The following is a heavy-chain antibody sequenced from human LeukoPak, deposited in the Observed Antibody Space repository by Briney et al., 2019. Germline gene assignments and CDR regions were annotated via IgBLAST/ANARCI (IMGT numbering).Heavy chain of an antibody. J-gene: IGHJ4*02. CDR1: GFSFTGYW. CDR3: ARRRGWDYDSSGYDFDY. Sequence: PGESLKISCKGSGFSFTGYWIAWVRQMPGKGLEWMGIIYPGDSDTRYSPSFQGQITISADKSISTAYLQWGSLKASDTAMYYCARRRGWDYDSSGYDFDYWGQGTLVTVSS. D-gene: IGHD3-22*01. CDR2: IYPGDSDT. V-gene: IGHV5-51*01.